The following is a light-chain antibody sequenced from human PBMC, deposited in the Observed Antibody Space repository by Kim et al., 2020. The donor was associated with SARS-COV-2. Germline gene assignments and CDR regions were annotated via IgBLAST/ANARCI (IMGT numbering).Light chain of an antibody. V-gene: IGKV1-5*01. CDR3: QQYNSYWT. CDR2: DAS. J-gene: IGKJ1*01. CDR1: QSISGY. Sequence: ASVGDRVTITCRASQSISGYLAWYQHKPGKAPKLLIYDASSLESGVPSRCSGSGSGTEFTLTISSLQPDDFATYYCQQYNSYWTFGQGTKVDIK.